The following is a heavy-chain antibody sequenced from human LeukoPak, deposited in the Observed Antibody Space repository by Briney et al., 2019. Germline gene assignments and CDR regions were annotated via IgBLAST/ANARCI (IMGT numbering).Heavy chain of an antibody. Sequence: PGGSLRLSCAASGFTFSSYSMNWVRQAPGKGLEWVSSISSSSSYIYYADSVKGRFTISRDNAKNSLYLQMNSLRAEDTAVYYCARDVISFRPPYCGGDCYPANFYYYYYSMDVWGQGTTVTVSS. J-gene: IGHJ6*02. CDR3: ARDVISFRPPYCGGDCYPANFYYYYYSMDV. V-gene: IGHV3-21*01. D-gene: IGHD2-21*02. CDR2: ISSSSSYI. CDR1: GFTFSSYS.